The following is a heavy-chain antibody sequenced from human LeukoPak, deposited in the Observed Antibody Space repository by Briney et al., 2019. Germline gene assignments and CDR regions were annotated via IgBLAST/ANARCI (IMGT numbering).Heavy chain of an antibody. CDR3: ARLYYDFWSGYSNPHFDY. V-gene: IGHV4-39*01. D-gene: IGHD3-3*01. J-gene: IGHJ4*02. Sequence: SRVTISVDTSKNQFSLKLSSVTAADTAVYYCARLYYDFWSGYSNPHFDYWGQGTLVTVSS.